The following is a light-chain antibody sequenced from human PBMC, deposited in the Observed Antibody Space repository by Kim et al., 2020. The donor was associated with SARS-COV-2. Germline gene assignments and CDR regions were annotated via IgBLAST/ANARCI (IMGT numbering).Light chain of an antibody. V-gene: IGLV3-21*04. J-gene: IGLJ1*01. CDR2: YGD. CDR1: NIGSKS. Sequence: SYELTQPPSVSVAPGQTARITCGGNNIGSKSVHWYQQKPGQAPVLVIYYGDDRPSGIPERFSGSNSANTATLTISRVEAGDEAEYYCQVWDSSSDHNVFG. CDR3: QVWDSSSDHNV.